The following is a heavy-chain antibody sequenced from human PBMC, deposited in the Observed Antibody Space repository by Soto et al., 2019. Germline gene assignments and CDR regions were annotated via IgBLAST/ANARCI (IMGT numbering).Heavy chain of an antibody. D-gene: IGHD3-10*01. CDR1: GGSFSGYY. V-gene: IGHV4-34*01. CDR3: ARGRGGSRSRRSLNWFDP. Sequence: QVQLQQWGAGLLKPSETLSLTCAVYGGSFSGYYWSWIRQPPGKGLEWIGEINHSGSTNYNPSLNTRSTISVDTSQNQFSLKLRSVTAADTAVYYCARGRGGSRSRRSLNWFDPWGQGTLVTVSS. J-gene: IGHJ5*02. CDR2: INHSGST.